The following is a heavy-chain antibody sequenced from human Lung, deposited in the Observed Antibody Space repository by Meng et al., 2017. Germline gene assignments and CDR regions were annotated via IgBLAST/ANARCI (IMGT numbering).Heavy chain of an antibody. CDR3: ARGPTTMAHDFDY. V-gene: IGHV4-34*01. CDR1: GGSFSDYY. CDR2: INHSGST. J-gene: IGHJ4*02. Sequence: VRRQRWGAGLLKPSWTLSLTCVVSGGSFSDYYWSWIRQPPGKGLEWIGEINHSGSTNYNPSLESRATISVDTSQNNLSLKLSSVTAADSAVYYCARGPTTMAHDFDYWGQGTLVTVSS. D-gene: IGHD4-11*01.